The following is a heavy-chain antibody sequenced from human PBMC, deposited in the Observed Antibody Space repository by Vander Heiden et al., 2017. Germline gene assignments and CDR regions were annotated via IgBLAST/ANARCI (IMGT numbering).Heavy chain of an antibody. CDR1: GRSISSYY. V-gene: IGHV4-59*01. CDR3: ARGLPSRQGLPQYYFDY. CDR2: IYYSGST. Sequence: QVQLQESGPGLVKPSETLSLTCTVSGRSISSYYWSWIRQPPGKGLEWIGYIYYSGSTNYNPSLKSRVTISVDTSKNQFSLKLSSVTAADTAVYYCARGLPSRQGLPQYYFDYWGQGTLVTVSS. J-gene: IGHJ4*02.